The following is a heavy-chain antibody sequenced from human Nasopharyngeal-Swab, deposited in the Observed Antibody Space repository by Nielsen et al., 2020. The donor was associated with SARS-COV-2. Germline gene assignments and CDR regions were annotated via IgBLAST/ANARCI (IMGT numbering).Heavy chain of an antibody. D-gene: IGHD4-11*01. CDR3: ARDLKGNYADSGDY. CDR2: ISYDGSNK. J-gene: IGHJ4*02. Sequence: GGSLRLSCAASGFTFSSCAMHWVRQAPGKGLEWVAFISYDGSNKYYADSVKGRFTISRDNSKNTLYLQMNSLRAEDTAVYYCARDLKGNYADSGDYWGQGTLVTVSS. CDR1: GFTFSSCA. V-gene: IGHV3-30-3*01.